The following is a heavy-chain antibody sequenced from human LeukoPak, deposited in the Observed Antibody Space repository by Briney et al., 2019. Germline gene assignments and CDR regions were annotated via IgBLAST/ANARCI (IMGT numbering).Heavy chain of an antibody. D-gene: IGHD3-9*01. Sequence: GGSLRLSCAASGFTVSSNYMSWVRQAPGKGLEWVSVIYSGGSTYYADSVKGRFTISRDNSKNTLYLQMNSLRAEDTAVYYCARVLRYFDWLSHYYYGMDVWGQGTTVTVSS. CDR2: IYSGGST. V-gene: IGHV3-53*01. CDR3: ARVLRYFDWLSHYYYGMDV. CDR1: GFTVSSNY. J-gene: IGHJ6*02.